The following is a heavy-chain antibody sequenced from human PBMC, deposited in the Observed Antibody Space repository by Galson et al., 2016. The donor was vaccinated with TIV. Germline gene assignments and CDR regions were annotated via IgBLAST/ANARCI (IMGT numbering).Heavy chain of an antibody. Sequence: SLRLSCAAFGFTFRTYTMNWVRQAPGKGLEWVSYISLSGSHIYYADSVKGRFTISRDNGKNSLSLQMNSLRAEDTAVYFCARAVSSGDYAFDAFDIWGQGTVVTVSS. CDR1: GFTFRTYT. CDR2: ISLSGSHI. J-gene: IGHJ3*02. CDR3: ARAVSSGDYAFDAFDI. V-gene: IGHV3-21*01. D-gene: IGHD4-17*01.